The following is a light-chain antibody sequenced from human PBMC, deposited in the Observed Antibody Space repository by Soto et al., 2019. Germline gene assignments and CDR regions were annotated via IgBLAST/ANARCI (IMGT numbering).Light chain of an antibody. V-gene: IGKV3-15*01. CDR2: GAS. J-gene: IGKJ1*01. CDR3: QQYNSWLWT. Sequence: EIVMTQSPSTLSVSPVEGATRSFIAGQSVSSKLASYQQKPGHAPSLLIYGASTRATGIPARFSGSGSGTEFTLIISSLQSEDSAVYYCQQYNSWLWTFGQGTKVDI. CDR1: QSVSSK.